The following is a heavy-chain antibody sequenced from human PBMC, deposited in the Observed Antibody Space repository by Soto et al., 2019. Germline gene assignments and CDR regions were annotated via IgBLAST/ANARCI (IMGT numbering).Heavy chain of an antibody. J-gene: IGHJ6*02. D-gene: IGHD3-22*01. V-gene: IGHV3-21*01. CDR3: ARVKDYYDSSGYYFSGMDV. CDR2: ISSSSSYI. Sequence: XGSLRLSCAASGFTFSSYSMNWVRQAPGKGLGWVSSISSSSSYIYYADSVKGRFTISRDNAKNSLYLQMNSLRAEDTAVYYCARVKDYYDSSGYYFSGMDVWGQGTTVTVSS. CDR1: GFTFSSYS.